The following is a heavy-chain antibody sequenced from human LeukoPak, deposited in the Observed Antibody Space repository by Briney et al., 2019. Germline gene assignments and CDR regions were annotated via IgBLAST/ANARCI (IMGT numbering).Heavy chain of an antibody. CDR1: GFSFSSYG. Sequence: PGGSLRLSCAASGFSFSSYGMHWVRQAPGKGLEWVAAISHEGSDAYYADSMKGRFTISRDQLKNTLYLQMNSLRAEDTAVYYCARSSGGKLASGYSSGWYGDYFDYWGQGTLVTVSS. CDR3: ARSSGGKLASGYSSGWYGDYFDY. CDR2: ISHEGSDA. J-gene: IGHJ4*02. V-gene: IGHV3-30*03. D-gene: IGHD6-19*01.